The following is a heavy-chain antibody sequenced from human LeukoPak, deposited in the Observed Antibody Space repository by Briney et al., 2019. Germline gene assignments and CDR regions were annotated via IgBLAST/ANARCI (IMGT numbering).Heavy chain of an antibody. CDR3: ARAGSSWSGGWFDP. V-gene: IGHV4-34*01. Sequence: SETLSLTCAVYGGSFSGYYWSWIRQPPGKGLEWIGEINHSGSTNYNPSLKSRVTISVDTSKNQFSLKLSSVTAADTAVYYCARAGSSWSGGWFDPWGQGTLVTVSS. CDR1: GGSFSGYY. J-gene: IGHJ5*02. CDR2: INHSGST. D-gene: IGHD6-13*01.